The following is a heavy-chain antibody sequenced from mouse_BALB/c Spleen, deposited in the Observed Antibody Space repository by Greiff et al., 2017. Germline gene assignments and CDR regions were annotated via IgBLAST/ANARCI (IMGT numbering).Heavy chain of an antibody. Sequence: QVTLKVSGPGILQPSQTLSLTCSFSGFSLSTYGIGVGWIRQPSGKGLEWLAHIWWNDNKYYNTALKSRLTISKDTSNNQVFLKIASVDTADTATYYCARIDGYYRYFDYWGQGTTLTVSS. CDR2: IWWNDNK. D-gene: IGHD2-3*01. J-gene: IGHJ2*01. V-gene: IGHV8-11*01. CDR3: ARIDGYYRYFDY. CDR1: GFSLSTYGIG.